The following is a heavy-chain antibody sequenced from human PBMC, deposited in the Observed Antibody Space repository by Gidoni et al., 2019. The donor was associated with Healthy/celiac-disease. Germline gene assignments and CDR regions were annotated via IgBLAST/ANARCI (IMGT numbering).Heavy chain of an antibody. CDR2: SSGSGGST. CDR1: GFTFSSYA. CDR3: AKDRSRVVVTEGFDP. J-gene: IGHJ5*02. Sequence: EVQLVESGGGLVQPGGSLRLSCAASGFTFSSYAMSWVRQAPGKGLEWVSASSGSGGSTYYADSVKGRFTISRDNSKNTLYLQMSSLRAEDTAVYYCAKDRSRVVVTEGFDPWGQGTLVTVSS. V-gene: IGHV3-23*04. D-gene: IGHD2-21*02.